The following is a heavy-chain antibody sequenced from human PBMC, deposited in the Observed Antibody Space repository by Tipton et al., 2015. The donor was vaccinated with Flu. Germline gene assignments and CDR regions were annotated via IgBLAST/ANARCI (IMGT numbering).Heavy chain of an antibody. CDR2: IYYSGGT. Sequence: TLSLTCTVSGGSISSSDYYWGWVRQPPGKGLEWIATIYYSGGTFYNPSLKSRVSISVDTSKHQFSLELSSVTAADTAVYYCARDTIFGVAHWGQGTLVTVSS. CDR1: GGSISSSDYY. J-gene: IGHJ4*02. CDR3: ARDTIFGVAH. D-gene: IGHD3-3*01. V-gene: IGHV4-39*07.